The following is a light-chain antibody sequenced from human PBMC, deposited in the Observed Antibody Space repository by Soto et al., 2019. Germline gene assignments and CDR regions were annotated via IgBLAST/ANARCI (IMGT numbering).Light chain of an antibody. CDR2: GTS. CDR3: QQYDNSLYT. J-gene: IGKJ2*01. V-gene: IGKV3-20*01. Sequence: EIVLTQSPGTLSLSPGERAALSCRTSQTVASPYLAWYQQRVGQAPRLLMYGTSTRATGVPDRFSGSGSGTDFTLTINRLEPEDSAVCYCQQYDNSLYTFGQGTKLEIK. CDR1: QTVASPY.